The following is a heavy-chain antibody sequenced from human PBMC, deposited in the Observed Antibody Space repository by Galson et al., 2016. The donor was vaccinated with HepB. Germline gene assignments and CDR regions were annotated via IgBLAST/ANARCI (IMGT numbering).Heavy chain of an antibody. V-gene: IGHV4-39*01. CDR1: GYSISTSYYY. CDR2: VYNSGTT. Sequence: TLSLTCTVSGYSISTSYYYWGWVRQSPGKGLEWIGTVYNSGTTYYNPSLTSRVTVSVDTSNNQFALKLSSVTAADTAVYSCARQQRAGLVNFWGQGTMVTVSS. CDR3: ARQQRAGLVNF. J-gene: IGHJ3*01. D-gene: IGHD3/OR15-3a*01.